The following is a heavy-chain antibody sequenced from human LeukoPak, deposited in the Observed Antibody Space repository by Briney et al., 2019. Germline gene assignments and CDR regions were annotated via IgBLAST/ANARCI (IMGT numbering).Heavy chain of an antibody. Sequence: GGSLRLSCEASGFSFSNYGMHWVRQAPGKGLEWLALMSYDGNKEDYADSVKGRFAISRDNSKNMLFLEMNSLRTEDTAVYYCAEDWRWKNNIMAFNVWGQGTVVTVSS. CDR3: AEDWRWKNNIMAFNV. CDR2: MSYDGNKE. D-gene: IGHD1/OR15-1a*01. V-gene: IGHV3-30*18. J-gene: IGHJ3*01. CDR1: GFSFSNYG.